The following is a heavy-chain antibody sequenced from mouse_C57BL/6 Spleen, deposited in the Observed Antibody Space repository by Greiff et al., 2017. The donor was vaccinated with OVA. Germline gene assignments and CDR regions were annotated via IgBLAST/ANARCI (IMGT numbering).Heavy chain of an antibody. V-gene: IGHV1-26*01. CDR1: GYTFTDYY. CDR3: ASSDY. CDR2: INPNNGGT. Sequence: VQLQQSGPELVKPGASVKISCKASGYTFTDYYMHWVKQSPGKSLEWIGDINPNNGGTSYNQKFKGKATLTVDKSSSTAYMELRSLTSEDSAVYYWASSDYWGQGTTLTVSS. J-gene: IGHJ2*01.